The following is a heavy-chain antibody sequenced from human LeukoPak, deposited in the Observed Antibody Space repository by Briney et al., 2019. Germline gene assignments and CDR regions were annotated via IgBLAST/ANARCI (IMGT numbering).Heavy chain of an antibody. CDR3: ARVQQQPVGRRWFDP. D-gene: IGHD6-13*01. CDR1: GYSISSGYY. J-gene: IGHJ5*02. V-gene: IGHV4-38-2*02. CDR2: IYESGST. Sequence: SETLSLTCTVSGYSISSGYYWGWIRQPPGKGLEWIGSIYESGSTYYNPSLKSRVTISVDTSKNQFSLKLSSVTAADTAVYYCARVQQQPVGRRWFDPWGQGTLVTVSS.